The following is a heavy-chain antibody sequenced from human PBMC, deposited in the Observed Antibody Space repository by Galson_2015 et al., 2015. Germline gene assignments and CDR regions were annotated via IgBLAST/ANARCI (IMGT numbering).Heavy chain of an antibody. J-gene: IGHJ6*03. CDR2: ISWNSGSI. D-gene: IGHD6-13*01. CDR3: ARDRSSSLYYYYYMDV. CDR1: GFTFDDYA. V-gene: IGHV3-9*01. Sequence: SLRLSCAASGFTFDDYAMHWVRQAPGKGLEWVSGISWNSGSIGYADSVKGRFTISRDNAKNSLYLQMNSLRAEDTALYYCARDRSSSLYYYYYMDVWGKGTTVTVSS.